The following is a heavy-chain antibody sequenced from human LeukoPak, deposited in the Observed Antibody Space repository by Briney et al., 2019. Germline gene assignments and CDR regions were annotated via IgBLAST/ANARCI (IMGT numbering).Heavy chain of an antibody. V-gene: IGHV4-39*01. D-gene: IGHD3-9*01. Sequence: SETLSLTCAVSGGSISSSSYYWGWIRQPPGKGLEWIGGIYYSGSTYYNPSLKSRVTISVDTSKNQFSLKLSSVTAADTAVYYCARNVLRYFDWLLYPDYFDYWGQGTLVTVSS. J-gene: IGHJ4*02. CDR1: GGSISSSSYY. CDR2: IYYSGST. CDR3: ARNVLRYFDWLLYPDYFDY.